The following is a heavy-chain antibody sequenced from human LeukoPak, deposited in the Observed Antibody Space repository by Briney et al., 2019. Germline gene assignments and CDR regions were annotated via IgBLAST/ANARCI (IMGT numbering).Heavy chain of an antibody. V-gene: IGHV3-7*01. CDR3: AKDTFFYGSGSYSPICYYYYMDV. D-gene: IGHD3-10*01. CDR1: GFTFSSYW. Sequence: GGSLRLSCAASGFTFSSYWMSWVRQAPGKGLEWVANIKQDGSEKYYVDSVKGRFPISRDNAKNSLYLQMNSLRAEDTAVYFCAKDTFFYGSGSYSPICYYYYMDVWGKGTTVTISS. CDR2: IKQDGSEK. J-gene: IGHJ6*03.